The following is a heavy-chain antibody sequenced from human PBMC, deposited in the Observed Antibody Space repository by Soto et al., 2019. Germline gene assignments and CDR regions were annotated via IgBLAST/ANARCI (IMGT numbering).Heavy chain of an antibody. CDR2: IIPISGTR. CDR3: ERSGDFWSGYQYYGIDX. D-gene: IGHD3-3*01. V-gene: IGHV1-69*06. CDR1: GGSFCDYA. Sequence: RASVKVSCKASGGSFCDYAFSWVRQAPGQGLEWMGGIIPISGTRNYAQKFRGRVTITADKSTTTVYMELSSLRSEETAVYYCERSGDFWSGYQYYGIDXWGQGTTVTVS. J-gene: IGHJ6*02.